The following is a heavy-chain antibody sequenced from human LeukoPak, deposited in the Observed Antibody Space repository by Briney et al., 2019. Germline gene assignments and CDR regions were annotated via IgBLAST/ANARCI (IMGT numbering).Heavy chain of an antibody. CDR2: ISPYNGNT. CDR3: ARAGSGSGWYFDY. D-gene: IGHD6-19*01. V-gene: IGHV1-18*01. CDR1: GYDFTSVG. J-gene: IGHJ4*02. Sequence: ASVKVSCKASGYDFTSVGITWVRRAPGQGLEWMGWISPYNGNTRYAQKFQGRVAMTTDTFTTTAYMELRGLGFNDTAVYYCARAGSGSGWYFDYWGQGTLVTVSS.